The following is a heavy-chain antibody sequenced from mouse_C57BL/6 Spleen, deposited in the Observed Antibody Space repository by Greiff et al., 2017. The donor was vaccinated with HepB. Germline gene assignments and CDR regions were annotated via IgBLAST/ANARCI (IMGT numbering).Heavy chain of an antibody. CDR1: GYTFTSYT. CDR2: INPSSGYT. Sequence: VQLQQSGAELVRPGASVKMSCKASGYTFTSYTMHWVKQRPGQGLEWIGYINPSSGYTKYNHKFKDKVTLTADKSTSTAYMQLSRLTSEDSAVYYCTRSWEGFAYWGQGTLVTVSA. V-gene: IGHV1-4*01. D-gene: IGHD4-1*01. CDR3: TRSWEGFAY. J-gene: IGHJ3*01.